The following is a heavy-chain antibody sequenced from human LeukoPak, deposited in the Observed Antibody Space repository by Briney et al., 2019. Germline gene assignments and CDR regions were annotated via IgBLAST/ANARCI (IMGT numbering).Heavy chain of an antibody. CDR2: INHSGSS. J-gene: IGHJ2*01. Sequence: SETLSLTCAVYVGSFTDYYWAWIRQPPGKGLEWIGEINHSGSSNYNSSLKSRVTTSVVTSKNQFSLKVSSVTAADTAVYYCARRREGYFDLWGRGNLVTVSS. CDR3: ARRREGYFDL. CDR1: VGSFTDYY. V-gene: IGHV4-34*01.